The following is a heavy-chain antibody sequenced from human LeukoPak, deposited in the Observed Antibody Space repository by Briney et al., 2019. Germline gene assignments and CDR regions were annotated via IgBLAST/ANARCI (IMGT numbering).Heavy chain of an antibody. J-gene: IGHJ1*01. CDR1: GFTFSNYA. V-gene: IGHV3-23*01. CDR2: ISGVNT. Sequence: TGGSLRLSCAASGFTFSNYALTWVRQAPGKGLEWVSSISGVNTHYADSVKGRFSISRDNYKNTLYLQMSSLRAEDTAVYYCARDPNGNYVGAFDFQRWGQGTLVIVSS. CDR3: ARDPNGNYVGAFDFQR. D-gene: IGHD4-17*01.